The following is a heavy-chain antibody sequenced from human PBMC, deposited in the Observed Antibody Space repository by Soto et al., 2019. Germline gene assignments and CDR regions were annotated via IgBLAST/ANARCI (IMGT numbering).Heavy chain of an antibody. D-gene: IGHD2-15*01. CDR1: GGSFSGYY. Sequence: PSETLSLSCAVYGGSFSGYYWTWIRQPPGTGLEWSGEINHSGSTNYNPSLKSRVTISVDTSKNQFSLKLTSVTAADTAVYYCATMGTPATGLYLFDYWGQGSLVTVSS. V-gene: IGHV4-34*01. CDR3: ATMGTPATGLYLFDY. CDR2: INHSGST. J-gene: IGHJ4*02.